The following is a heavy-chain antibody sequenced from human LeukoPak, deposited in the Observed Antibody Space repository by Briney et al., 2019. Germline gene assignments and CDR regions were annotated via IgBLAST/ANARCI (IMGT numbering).Heavy chain of an antibody. V-gene: IGHV5-51*01. Sequence: GGSLKISCQGSGYIFTSYWIGWVRQLPGKGLEWMGIIYPGDSDTRYSPSFQGQVTISADKSISTAYLQWSSLRASDAAMYYCARPVGVGAAAVAWGQGTLVTVSS. J-gene: IGHJ5*02. CDR3: ARPVGVGAAAVA. D-gene: IGHD6-13*01. CDR1: GYIFTSYW. CDR2: IYPGDSDT.